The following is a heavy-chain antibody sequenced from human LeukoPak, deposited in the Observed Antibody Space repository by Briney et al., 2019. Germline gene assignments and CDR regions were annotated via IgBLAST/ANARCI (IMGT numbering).Heavy chain of an antibody. Sequence: GASVKVSCKASGYTFTGYYMHWVRQAPGQGLEWMGWINPNSGGTNYAQKFQGRVTMTRDTSISTAYMELSRLRSDDTAVYYCARDSYGDYEHDAFDIWGQGTMVTVSS. D-gene: IGHD4-17*01. CDR3: ARDSYGDYEHDAFDI. J-gene: IGHJ3*02. CDR2: INPNSGGT. V-gene: IGHV1-2*02. CDR1: GYTFTGYY.